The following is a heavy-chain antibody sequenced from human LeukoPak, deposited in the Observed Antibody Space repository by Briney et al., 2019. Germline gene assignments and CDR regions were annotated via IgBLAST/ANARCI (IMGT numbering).Heavy chain of an antibody. J-gene: IGHJ4*02. V-gene: IGHV4-38-2*02. Sequence: SETLSLTCTVSGYSISSGYYWGWIRPPPGKGLEWSGSIYHSGSTYYNPSLKSRVTISVDTSKNHFSLKLSSVTAADTAVYYCARNRGGPSIVATIIGGFDYWGQGTLVTVSS. CDR3: ARNRGGPSIVATIIGGFDY. CDR1: GYSISSGYY. D-gene: IGHD5-12*01. CDR2: IYHSGST.